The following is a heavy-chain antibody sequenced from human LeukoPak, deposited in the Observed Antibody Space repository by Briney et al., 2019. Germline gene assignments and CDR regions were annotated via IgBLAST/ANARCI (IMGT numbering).Heavy chain of an antibody. D-gene: IGHD3-16*01. Sequence: PSETLSLTCTVSGGTISSYYWSWIRQPPGKGLEWIGYIFYSGITNYNPSLKSRVTRFVDTSKNQFSLKLTPMTAACTAVYYWARRDWGTRFDPWGQGTLVTVSS. CDR3: ARRDWGTRFDP. J-gene: IGHJ5*02. CDR2: IFYSGIT. CDR1: GGTISSYY. V-gene: IGHV4-59*08.